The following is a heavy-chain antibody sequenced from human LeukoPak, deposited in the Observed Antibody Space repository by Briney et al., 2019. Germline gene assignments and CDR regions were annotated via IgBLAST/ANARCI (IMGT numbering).Heavy chain of an antibody. CDR1: GYTFTSYG. Sequence: GASVKVSCKASGYTFTSYGISWVRQAPGQGLEWMGGIIPIFGTANYAQKFQGRVTITADESTSTAYMELSSLRSEDTAVYYCARGREGDYVWGSYRIFDYWGQGTLVTVSS. V-gene: IGHV1-69*13. CDR3: ARGREGDYVWGSYRIFDY. CDR2: IIPIFGTA. J-gene: IGHJ4*02. D-gene: IGHD3-16*02.